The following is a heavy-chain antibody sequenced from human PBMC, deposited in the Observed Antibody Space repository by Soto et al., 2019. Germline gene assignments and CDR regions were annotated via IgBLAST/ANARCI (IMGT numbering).Heavy chain of an antibody. V-gene: IGHV4-31*03. CDR2: IYYSGST. CDR3: ARERGAAAVDY. D-gene: IGHD6-13*01. J-gene: IGHJ4*02. CDR1: GGSISSGGYY. Sequence: SETLSLTCTVSGGSISSGGYYWSWIRQHPGKGLEWIGYIYYSGSTYYNPSLKSRVTISVDTSKNQFSLKLSSVTAADTAVYYCARERGAAAVDYWGQGTLVTVSS.